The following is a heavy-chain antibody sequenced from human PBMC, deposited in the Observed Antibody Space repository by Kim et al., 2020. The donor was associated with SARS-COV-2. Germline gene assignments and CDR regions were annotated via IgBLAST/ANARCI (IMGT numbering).Heavy chain of an antibody. Sequence: SETLSLTCTVSGGSISSSSYYWGWIRQPPGKGLEWIGSIYYSGSTYYNPSLRGRVSISVDTSKNQFSLNLSSVTAADTAVYYCAREPTFYYYGSGKPDWGQGTLVTVSS. V-gene: IGHV4-39*07. CDR3: AREPTFYYYGSGKPD. CDR1: GGSISSSSYY. D-gene: IGHD3-10*01. CDR2: IYYSGST. J-gene: IGHJ4*02.